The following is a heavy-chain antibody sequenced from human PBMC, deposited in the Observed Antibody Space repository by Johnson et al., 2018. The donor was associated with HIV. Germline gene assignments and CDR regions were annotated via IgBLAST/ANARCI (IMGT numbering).Heavy chain of an antibody. D-gene: IGHD3-22*01. Sequence: QVQLVESGGGLVKPGGSLRLSCAASGFIFSDYYMNWVRQAPGKGLEWVSYISSSGSNIYYADSVKGRFTISRDNAKNSLYLQMNSLRDEDTAVYYCARGMSPGAHYDSSGYYGDAFGIWGQGTMVTVSS. CDR1: GFIFSDYY. V-gene: IGHV3-11*04. CDR2: ISSSGSNI. CDR3: ARGMSPGAHYDSSGYYGDAFGI. J-gene: IGHJ3*02.